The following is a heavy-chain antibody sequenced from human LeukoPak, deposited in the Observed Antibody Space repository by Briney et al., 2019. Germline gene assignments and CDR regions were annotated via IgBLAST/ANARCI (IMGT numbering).Heavy chain of an antibody. Sequence: SETLSLNCTVSGGSISSGSYYWSWIRQPAGKGVEWIGRIYTSGSTHYNHSLKSRVTISVDTSKNQFSLKLSSVTAADTAVYYCARDTYSYGYNDAFDIWGQGTMVTVSS. J-gene: IGHJ3*02. D-gene: IGHD5-18*01. CDR2: IYTSGST. CDR1: GGSISSGSYY. CDR3: ARDTYSYGYNDAFDI. V-gene: IGHV4-61*02.